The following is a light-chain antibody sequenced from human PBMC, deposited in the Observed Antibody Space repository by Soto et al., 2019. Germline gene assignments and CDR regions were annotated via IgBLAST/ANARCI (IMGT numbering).Light chain of an antibody. CDR1: QNIISN. CDR2: GAS. V-gene: IGKV3-20*01. CDR3: QRYDGSPIT. Sequence: EIVMTQSPATLSVSPGERVTLSCRASQNIISNLAWYRQKPGQAPRLLIYGASSRATGIPDRFSGSGSGTDFTLTISRLEPEDFALYICQRYDGSPITFGQGTRLEIK. J-gene: IGKJ5*01.